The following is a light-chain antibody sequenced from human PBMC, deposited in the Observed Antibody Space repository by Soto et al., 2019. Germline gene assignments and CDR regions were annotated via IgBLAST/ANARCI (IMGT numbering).Light chain of an antibody. J-gene: IGKJ4*01. Sequence: EIVMTQSPATLSVSPGERATLSCRASQSVSSNLAWYQQKPGQAPRLLIYGASTRATGIPARFSGSRSGTEFILTISSLQSEDFAVYYCLQYNNWPALTFGGGTKVEI. CDR3: LQYNNWPALT. V-gene: IGKV3D-15*01. CDR1: QSVSSN. CDR2: GAS.